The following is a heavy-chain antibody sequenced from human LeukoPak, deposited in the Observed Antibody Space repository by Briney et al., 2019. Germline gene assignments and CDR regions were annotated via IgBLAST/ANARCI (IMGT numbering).Heavy chain of an antibody. J-gene: IGHJ4*02. V-gene: IGHV1-69*06. CDR2: IIPIFGAA. CDR3: ARTTSQSIVAAGDY. Sequence: GASVKVSCKTSADTFRRYAIIWVRQAPGQGLEWMGGIIPIFGAANYAQKFQGRVTFTAEKSTNTVYMDLTSLRSEDTAVYYCARTTSQSIVAAGDYWGQGTLVTVSS. CDR1: ADTFRRYA. D-gene: IGHD2-15*01.